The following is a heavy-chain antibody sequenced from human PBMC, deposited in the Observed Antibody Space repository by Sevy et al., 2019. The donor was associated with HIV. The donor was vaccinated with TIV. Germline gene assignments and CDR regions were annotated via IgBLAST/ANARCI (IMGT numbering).Heavy chain of an antibody. CDR3: AKSSYPIAAAGIFFDY. J-gene: IGHJ4*02. D-gene: IGHD6-13*01. CDR2: ISGSGGST. V-gene: IGHV3-23*01. Sequence: GGSLRLSCAASGFTFSSYAMSWVRQAPGKGLEWVSAISGSGGSTYYADSVKGRFTISRDNSKNTLYLQMNSLRAEDTAVYHCAKSSYPIAAAGIFFDYWGQGTLVTVSS. CDR1: GFTFSSYA.